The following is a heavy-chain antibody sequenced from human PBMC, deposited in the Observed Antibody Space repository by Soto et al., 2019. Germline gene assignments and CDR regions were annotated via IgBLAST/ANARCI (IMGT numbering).Heavy chain of an antibody. Sequence: PSETLSLTCTVSGGSISSYYWSWIRQPPGKGLEWIGYIYYSGSTYYNPSLKSRVTISVDTSKNQFSLKLSSVTAADTAVYYCARSIVVVTALDYWGQGTLVTVS. D-gene: IGHD2-21*02. CDR3: ARSIVVVTALDY. V-gene: IGHV4-59*06. J-gene: IGHJ4*02. CDR2: IYYSGST. CDR1: GGSISSYY.